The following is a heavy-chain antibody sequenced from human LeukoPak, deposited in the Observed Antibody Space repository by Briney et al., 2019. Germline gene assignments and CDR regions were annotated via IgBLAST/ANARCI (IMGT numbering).Heavy chain of an antibody. CDR3: ARTHQPPVGPFDI. V-gene: IGHV1-46*01. CDR2: INPSGGST. J-gene: IGHJ3*02. Sequence: ASVKVSCKASGYTFTSYYMHWVRQAPGQGLEWMGIINPSGGSTSYAQKFQGRVTMTRDMSTSTVYMELSSLRSEDTAVYYCARTHQPPVGPFDIWGQGTMVTVSS. CDR1: GYTFTSYY. D-gene: IGHD3-10*01.